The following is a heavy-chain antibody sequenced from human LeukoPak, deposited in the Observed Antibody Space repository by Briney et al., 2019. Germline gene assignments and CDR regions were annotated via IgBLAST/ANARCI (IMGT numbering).Heavy chain of an antibody. D-gene: IGHD3-10*01. Sequence: GASVKVSCKASGYTFTGYYMHWVRQAPGQGLEWMGWINPNSGGTNYAQKFQGRVTMTRDASISTAYMELSRLRSDDTAVYYCARRVVRGVRFDPWGQGTLVTVSS. CDR3: ARRVVRGVRFDP. CDR2: INPNSGGT. CDR1: GYTFTGYY. V-gene: IGHV1-2*02. J-gene: IGHJ5*02.